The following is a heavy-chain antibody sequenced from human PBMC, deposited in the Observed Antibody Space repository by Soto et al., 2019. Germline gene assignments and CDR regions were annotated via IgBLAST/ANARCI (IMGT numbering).Heavy chain of an antibody. J-gene: IGHJ5*02. CDR2: MNPNSGNT. V-gene: IGHV1-8*01. Sequence: QVQLVQSGAEVKKPGASVKVSCKASGYTFTSYDINWVRQATGQGLEWMGWMNPNSGNTGYAQKFQGRVTMTRNTSISTAYMELSSLRSEDTAVYYCARVDVLLWFGSRLRSANWFDPWGQGTLVTVSS. CDR1: GYTFTSYD. CDR3: ARVDVLLWFGSRLRSANWFDP. D-gene: IGHD3-10*01.